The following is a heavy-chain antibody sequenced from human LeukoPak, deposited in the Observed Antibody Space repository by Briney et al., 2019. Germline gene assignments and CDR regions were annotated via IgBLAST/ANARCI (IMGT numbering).Heavy chain of an antibody. Sequence: GASVKVSCKASGYTFTGYYMHWVRQAPGQGLEWMGLINPNSGGTNYARKFQGRVTMTRDTSISTAYMELTRLRSDDTAVYYCARDPLGYCSSTSCYGYNWFDPWGQGTLVTVSS. J-gene: IGHJ5*02. CDR3: ARDPLGYCSSTSCYGYNWFDP. D-gene: IGHD2-2*01. CDR1: GYTFTGYY. CDR2: INPNSGGT. V-gene: IGHV1-2*02.